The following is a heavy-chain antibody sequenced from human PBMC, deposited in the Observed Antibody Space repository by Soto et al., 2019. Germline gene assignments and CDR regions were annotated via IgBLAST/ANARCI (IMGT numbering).Heavy chain of an antibody. J-gene: IGHJ6*02. D-gene: IGHD2-2*01. Sequence: QLQLQESGPGLVKPSETLSLTCTVSGGSIRSSNYYWGWIRQPPGKGLEWIGSIYYSGSTYYNPSLKSRVTISVDTSKNQFSLKLSSVTAADTAVYYCASLFYCSSTSCYYYYGMDVWGQGTTVTVSS. CDR3: ASLFYCSSTSCYYYYGMDV. CDR2: IYYSGST. CDR1: GGSIRSSNYY. V-gene: IGHV4-39*01.